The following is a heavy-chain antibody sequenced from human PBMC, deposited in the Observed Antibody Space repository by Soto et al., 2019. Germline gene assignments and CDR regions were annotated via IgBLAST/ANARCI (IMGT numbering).Heavy chain of an antibody. CDR2: ISGYNGDT. Sequence: ASVKVSCKAPGYLFTRYSIRWVRQAPGQGLEWMGWISGYNGDTEYSKNFQGRLTMTIDTSTTTASMELRSLRSDDTAVYYCARASLTIFGAPYGMDVWGQGTSVTVPS. J-gene: IGHJ6*02. D-gene: IGHD3-3*01. V-gene: IGHV1-18*04. CDR1: GYLFTRYS. CDR3: ARASLTIFGAPYGMDV.